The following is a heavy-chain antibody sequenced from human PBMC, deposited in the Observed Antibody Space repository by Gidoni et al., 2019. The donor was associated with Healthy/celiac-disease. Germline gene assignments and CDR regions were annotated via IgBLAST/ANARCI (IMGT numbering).Heavy chain of an antibody. CDR2: IIPILGIA. CDR1: GGTFSSYT. Sequence: QVQLVQSGAEVKKPGSSVKVSCKASGGTFSSYTISWVRQAPGQGLEWMGRIIPILGIANYAQKFQGRVTITADKSTSTAYMELSSLRSEDTAVYYCASLLVVAAPRWSAFDIWGQGTMVTVSS. V-gene: IGHV1-69*02. J-gene: IGHJ3*02. CDR3: ASLLVVAAPRWSAFDI. D-gene: IGHD2-15*01.